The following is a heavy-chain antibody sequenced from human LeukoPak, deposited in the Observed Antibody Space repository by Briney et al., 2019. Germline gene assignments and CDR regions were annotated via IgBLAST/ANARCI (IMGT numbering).Heavy chain of an antibody. D-gene: IGHD2-2*01. CDR3: ASLPGSMGDYYYYYYMDV. CDR1: GFTFSGYG. J-gene: IGHJ6*03. CDR2: IHYDGSDK. Sequence: GGSLRLSCAASGFTFSGYGMHWVRQPPGKGLEWVAFIHYDGSDKYYADSVKGRFTISRGNSKNTLYLQMNSLRAEDTAVYYCASLPGSMGDYYYYYYMDVWGKGTTVTVSS. V-gene: IGHV3-30*02.